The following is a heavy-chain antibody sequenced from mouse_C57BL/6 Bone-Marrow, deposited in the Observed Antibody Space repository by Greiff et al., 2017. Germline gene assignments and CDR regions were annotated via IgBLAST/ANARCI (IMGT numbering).Heavy chain of an antibody. CDR3: ERATIYYSISAWFAY. CDR1: GYTFTSYW. CDR2: IHPNSGST. J-gene: IGHJ3*01. V-gene: IGHV1-64*01. Sequence: QVQLKQPGAELVKPGASVTLSCKASGYTFTSYWMHWVKQRPGQGLEWIGMIHPNSGSTNNNEKFKSKATLTVDNSTSTAYMQLRSLTCEDSVVYFCERATIYYSISAWFAYWGQGTLVTVSA. D-gene: IGHD2-5*01.